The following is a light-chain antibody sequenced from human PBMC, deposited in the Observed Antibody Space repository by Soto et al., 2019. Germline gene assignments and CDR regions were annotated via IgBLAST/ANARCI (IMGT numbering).Light chain of an antibody. CDR2: TAS. CDR3: QQADMFPIT. Sequence: ETQMTQSPSSVPAAVGDRVAIPCRASQSFSAWLAWYQQKPGKAPNRLIYTASSLQSGVPSRFSDSGSGTEFTLTINGLQPGEFAPYLCQQADMFPITLAHGTRLEIK. V-gene: IGKV1-12*01. CDR1: QSFSAW. J-gene: IGKJ5*01.